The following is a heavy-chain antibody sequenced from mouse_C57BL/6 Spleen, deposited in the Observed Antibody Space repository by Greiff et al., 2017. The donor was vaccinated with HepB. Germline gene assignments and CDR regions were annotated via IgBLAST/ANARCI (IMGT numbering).Heavy chain of an antibody. D-gene: IGHD2-5*01. Sequence: VQLQQPGAELVMPGASVKLSCKASGYTFTSYWMHWVKQRPGQGLEWIGEIDPSDSYTNYNQKFKGKSTLTVDKSSSTAYMQLSSLTSEDSADYYCARLSYSNSYYAMDYWGQGTSVTVSS. CDR1: GYTFTSYW. CDR3: ARLSYSNSYYAMDY. J-gene: IGHJ4*01. V-gene: IGHV1-69*01. CDR2: IDPSDSYT.